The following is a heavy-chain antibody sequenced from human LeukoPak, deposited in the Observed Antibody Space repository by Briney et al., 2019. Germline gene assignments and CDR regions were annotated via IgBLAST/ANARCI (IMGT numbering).Heavy chain of an antibody. D-gene: IGHD5-18*01. J-gene: IGHJ5*02. Sequence: SETLSLTCAVYGGSFSGYYWSWIRQPPGKGLEWIGEINHSGSTNYNPSLKSRVTISVDTSKNQFSLKLSSVTAADTAVYYCARGGNSYGFDPWGQGTLVTVSS. CDR3: ARGGNSYGFDP. V-gene: IGHV4-34*01. CDR2: INHSGST. CDR1: GGSFSGYY.